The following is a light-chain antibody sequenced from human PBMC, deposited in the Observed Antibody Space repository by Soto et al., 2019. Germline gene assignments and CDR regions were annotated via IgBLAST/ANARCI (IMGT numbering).Light chain of an antibody. CDR2: SNN. V-gene: IGLV1-44*01. J-gene: IGLJ3*02. CDR3: AAWDDSLNGPV. Sequence: QSVLTQPHSASGTPGQRVTISCSGSSSNIGSNIVNWYQQLPGTAPKLLIHSNNQRPSGVPYRFSGSKSGTSASLAISGLQSDDEAAYHCAAWDDSLNGPVFGGGTKLTVL. CDR1: SSNIGSNI.